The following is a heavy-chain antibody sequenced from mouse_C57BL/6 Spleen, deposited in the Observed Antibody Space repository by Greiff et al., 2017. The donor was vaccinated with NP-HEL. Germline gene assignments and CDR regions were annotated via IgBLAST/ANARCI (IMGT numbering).Heavy chain of an antibody. CDR2: FYPGSGSI. Sequence: QVQLQQSGAELVKPGASVKLSCKASGYTFTEYTIHWVKQRSGQGLEWIGWFYPGSGSIKYNEKFKDKATLTADKSSSTVYMELSRLTSEDSAVYFCARHEERYDYDDGYFDYWGQGTTLTVSS. V-gene: IGHV1-62-2*01. CDR3: ARHEERYDYDDGYFDY. CDR1: GYTFTEYT. D-gene: IGHD2-4*01. J-gene: IGHJ2*01.